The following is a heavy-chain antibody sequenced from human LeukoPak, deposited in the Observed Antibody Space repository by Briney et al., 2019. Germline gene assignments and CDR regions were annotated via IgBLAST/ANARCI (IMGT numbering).Heavy chain of an antibody. Sequence: SETLSLTCAVYGGSFSGYYWSWIRQPPGKGLEWIGEINHSGSTNYNPSLKSRVTISVDTSKNQFSLKLSSVTAADTALYYCARDYGGWYYFDYWGQGTLVTVSS. V-gene: IGHV4-34*01. CDR1: GGSFSGYY. CDR3: ARDYGGWYYFDY. J-gene: IGHJ4*02. CDR2: INHSGST. D-gene: IGHD6-19*01.